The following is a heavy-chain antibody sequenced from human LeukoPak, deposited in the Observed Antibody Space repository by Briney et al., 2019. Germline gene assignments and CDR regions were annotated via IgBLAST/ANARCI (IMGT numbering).Heavy chain of an antibody. D-gene: IGHD5-24*01. Sequence: TGGSLRLSCAASGFTFSSYAMSWVRQAPGKGLEWVSSITNSGGNTYYADSVKGRFTISRDNSKNTLYLQMNSLRAEDTAVYYCARSDGYNWYDAFDIWGQGTMVTVSS. J-gene: IGHJ3*02. CDR1: GFTFSSYA. CDR2: ITNSGGNT. CDR3: ARSDGYNWYDAFDI. V-gene: IGHV3-23*01.